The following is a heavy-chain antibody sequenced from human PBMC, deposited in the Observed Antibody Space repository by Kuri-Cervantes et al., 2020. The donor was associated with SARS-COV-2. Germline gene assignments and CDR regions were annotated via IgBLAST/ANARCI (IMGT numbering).Heavy chain of an antibody. J-gene: IGHJ4*02. Sequence: SVKVSCKASGGTFSSYAISWVRQAPGQGLEWMGRIIPILGIANYAQKFQGRVTITADKSTSTAYMELSSLRSEGTAVYYCAREIPSAAGDDYWGQGTLVTVSS. CDR3: AREIPSAAGDDY. V-gene: IGHV1-69*04. D-gene: IGHD6-13*01. CDR2: IIPILGIA. CDR1: GGTFSSYA.